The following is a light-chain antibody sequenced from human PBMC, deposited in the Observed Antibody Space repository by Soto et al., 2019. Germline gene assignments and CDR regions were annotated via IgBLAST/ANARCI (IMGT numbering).Light chain of an antibody. CDR3: HQRQSWPRT. Sequence: EIVLTQSPATLSSSPGETAILSCRASQYVGSRLAWYQHKPGQAPRLLIYYMSKRATGIPARFRGSGSGTDFTLTISSLAPDDFAIYYCHQRQSWPRTFGQGTKVEIK. CDR2: YMS. J-gene: IGKJ1*01. V-gene: IGKV3-11*01. CDR1: QYVGSR.